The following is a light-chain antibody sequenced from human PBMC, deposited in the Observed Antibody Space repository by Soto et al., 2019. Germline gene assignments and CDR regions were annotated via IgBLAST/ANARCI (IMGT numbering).Light chain of an antibody. Sequence: QSVLTQPRSVSGSPGQSVTISCTGTSSDVGGYNSVSWYQQHPGKAPKLMIYDVSKRPSGVPDRFSGSKSGNTASLTLSGLQAEGEADYYCCSYAGSYTYVFGTGTKVTVL. CDR3: CSYAGSYTYV. V-gene: IGLV2-11*01. J-gene: IGLJ1*01. CDR2: DVS. CDR1: SSDVGGYNS.